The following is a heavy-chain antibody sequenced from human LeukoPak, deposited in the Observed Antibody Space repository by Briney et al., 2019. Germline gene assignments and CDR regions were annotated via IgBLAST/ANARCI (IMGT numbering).Heavy chain of an antibody. J-gene: IGHJ4*02. CDR1: GLTFSGSA. V-gene: IGHV3-73*01. D-gene: IGHD3-10*01. CDR2: FRSKAKSYAT. Sequence: GGSLRLSCAASGLTFSGSAMHWVRHASGKGREWVGRFRSKAKSYATAYAASVKSRFTISRDDSKNTAYLQMNSPKTEDTAVYYCTRLPGGYWGQGTLVTVSS. CDR3: TRLPGGY.